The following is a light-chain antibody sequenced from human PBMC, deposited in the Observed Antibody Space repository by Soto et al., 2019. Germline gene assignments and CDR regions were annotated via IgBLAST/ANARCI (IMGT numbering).Light chain of an antibody. CDR1: QSVSNNY. V-gene: IGKV3-20*01. CDR3: QQYGGSPLYT. Sequence: EIVLTHSPGTLSLSPGERATLSCRDSQSVSNNYLAWYPQKPGQPPRLLIYGASSRAPGMPDRFSGSGSWTDFTLTISRLQPEDFAVYYCQQYGGSPLYTFGQGTELQIK. CDR2: GAS. J-gene: IGKJ2*01.